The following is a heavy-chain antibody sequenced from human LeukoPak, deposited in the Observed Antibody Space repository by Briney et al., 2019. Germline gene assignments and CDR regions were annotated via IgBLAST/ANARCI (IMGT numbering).Heavy chain of an antibody. Sequence: GRSLRLSCAASGFTFSSYGMHWVRQAPGKGLEWVAVISYDGSNKYYADSVKGRFTISRDNSKNTLYLQMKSLRAEDTAVYYCAKGTKWEDNYYFDYWGQGTLVTVSS. J-gene: IGHJ4*02. CDR3: AKGTKWEDNYYFDY. CDR2: ISYDGSNK. CDR1: GFTFSSYG. V-gene: IGHV3-30*18. D-gene: IGHD1-1*01.